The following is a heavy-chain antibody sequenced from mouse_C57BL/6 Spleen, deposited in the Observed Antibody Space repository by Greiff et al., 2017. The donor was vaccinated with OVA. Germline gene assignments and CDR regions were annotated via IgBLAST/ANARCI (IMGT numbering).Heavy chain of an antibody. D-gene: IGHD2-4*01. CDR2: IWSGGSI. V-gene: IGHV2-4*01. J-gene: IGHJ3*01. CDR3: AKKKMGDYDYDGFAY. CDR1: GFSLTSYG. Sequence: QVQLQQSGPGLVQPSQSLSITCTVSGFSLTSYGVHWVRQPPGKGLEWLGVIWSGGSIDYNAAFISRLSISKDNSKSQVFFKMNSLQADDTAIYYCAKKKMGDYDYDGFAYWGQGTLVTVSA.